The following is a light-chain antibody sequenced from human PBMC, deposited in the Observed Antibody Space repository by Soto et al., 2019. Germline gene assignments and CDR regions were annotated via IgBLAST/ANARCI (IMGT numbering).Light chain of an antibody. J-gene: IGKJ4*01. CDR2: WAS. CDR1: QSGLYRSNNKNH. Sequence: DIVMTQSPDSLAVSLGERATINCKSSQSGLYRSNNKNHLAWYQQKPGQPPRLVIYWASTRESGVPHRFSGSGSVTDFNLPISGLQAEDVAVYYCYQYFSTPLSFGGGTKVEIK. CDR3: YQYFSTPLS. V-gene: IGKV4-1*01.